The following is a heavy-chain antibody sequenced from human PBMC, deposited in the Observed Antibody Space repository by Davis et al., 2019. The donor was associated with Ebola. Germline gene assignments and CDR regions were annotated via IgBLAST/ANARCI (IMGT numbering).Heavy chain of an antibody. D-gene: IGHD1-26*01. Sequence: AASVKVSCKASGYTFTSYYMHWVRQAPGQGLEWMGIINPSGGSTSYAQKFQGRVTMTRDTSTSTVYMELRSLRSDDTAVYYCARDAGAVGDYWGQGTLVTVSS. V-gene: IGHV1-46*01. CDR2: INPSGGST. J-gene: IGHJ4*02. CDR3: ARDAGAVGDY. CDR1: GYTFTSYY.